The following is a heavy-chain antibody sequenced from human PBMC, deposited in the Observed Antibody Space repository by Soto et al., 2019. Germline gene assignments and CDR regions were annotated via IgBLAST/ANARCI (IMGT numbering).Heavy chain of an antibody. CDR1: GYTFTTYG. V-gene: IGHV1-18*04. CDR3: ARDRYYYGSGSYYISWFDP. D-gene: IGHD3-10*01. CDR2: ISAYNGNT. Sequence: ASVKVSCNTSGYTFTTYGVSWVRQAPGQGLEWMGWISAYNGNTNYAQKLQGRVTMTTDTSTSTAYMELRGLRSDDTAVYYCARDRYYYGSGSYYISWFDPWGQGTLVTVSS. J-gene: IGHJ5*02.